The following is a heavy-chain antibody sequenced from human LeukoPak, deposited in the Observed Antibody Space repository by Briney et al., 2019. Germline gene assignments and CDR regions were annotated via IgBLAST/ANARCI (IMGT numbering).Heavy chain of an antibody. D-gene: IGHD5-12*01. Sequence: ASVKVSCKASGYTFTSYYMHWVRQAPGQGLEWMGWINPNSGGTNYAQKFQGRVTMTRDTSISTAYMELSRLRSDDTAVYYCARVSILADGYNWDYWGQGTLVTVSS. CDR1: GYTFTSYY. CDR3: ARVSILADGYNWDY. J-gene: IGHJ4*02. CDR2: INPNSGGT. V-gene: IGHV1-2*02.